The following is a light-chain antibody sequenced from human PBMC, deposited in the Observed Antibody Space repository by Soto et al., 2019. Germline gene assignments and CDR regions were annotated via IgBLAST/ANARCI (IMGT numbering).Light chain of an antibody. V-gene: IGKV1-27*01. J-gene: IGKJ3*01. CDR3: QKYNSGGFT. Sequence: DIQMTQSPSSLSASVGDRVTITCRASQGISKYLAWYQQKPGKVPKLLIYAASTLQSGVPSRFSGSGSGTDFTLTISSLQPEDVATYYCQKYNSGGFTFGPGTKVDIK. CDR1: QGISKY. CDR2: AAS.